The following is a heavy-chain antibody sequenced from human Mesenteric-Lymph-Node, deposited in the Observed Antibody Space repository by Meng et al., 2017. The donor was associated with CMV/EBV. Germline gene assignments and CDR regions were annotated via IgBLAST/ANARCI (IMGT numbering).Heavy chain of an antibody. Sequence: SETLSLTCTVSGGSISSYYWSWIRQPPGKGLEWIGYIYYSGSTNYNPSLKSRVTISVDTSKNQFSLKLSSVTAADTAVYYCARDAPWEKRRRYCSTTSCYIGDYWGQGTTVTVSS. D-gene: IGHD2-2*02. CDR1: GGSISSYY. V-gene: IGHV4-59*01. J-gene: IGHJ4*02. CDR2: IYYSGST. CDR3: ARDAPWEKRRRYCSTTSCYIGDY.